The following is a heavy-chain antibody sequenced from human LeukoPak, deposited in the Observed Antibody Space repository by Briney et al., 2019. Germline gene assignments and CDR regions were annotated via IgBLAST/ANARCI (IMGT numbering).Heavy chain of an antibody. V-gene: IGHV3-7*01. CDR1: GFTFSSYW. Sequence: GGSLRLSCAASGFTFSSYWMSWVRQAPGKGLEWVANIKQDGSEKYYVDSVKGRFTISRDNAKNSLYLQMNSLRAEDTAVYYCARDRQYYDLWTFDYWGQGTLVTVSS. CDR3: ARDRQYYDLWTFDY. J-gene: IGHJ4*02. D-gene: IGHD3-3*01. CDR2: IKQDGSEK.